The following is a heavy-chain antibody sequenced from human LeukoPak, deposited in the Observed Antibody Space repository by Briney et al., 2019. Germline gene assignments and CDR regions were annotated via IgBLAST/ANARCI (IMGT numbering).Heavy chain of an antibody. V-gene: IGHV1-2*06. Sequence: GASVKVSCKASGYTFIDYYLHWLRQAPGQGLEWMGRINPNRGDTKPAQKFQGRVTMTRDTSTSVAYMELSSLQSDDTAVYYCARSYGGNSADAFDIWGQGTMVTVSS. CDR2: INPNRGDT. J-gene: IGHJ3*02. CDR1: GYTFIDYY. CDR3: ARSYGGNSADAFDI. D-gene: IGHD4-23*01.